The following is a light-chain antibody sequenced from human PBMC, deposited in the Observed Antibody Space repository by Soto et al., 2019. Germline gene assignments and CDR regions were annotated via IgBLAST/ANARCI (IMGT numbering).Light chain of an antibody. Sequence: IRMTQSPSSLSASTGDRATISCQASQGISRTLVWYQQQPGTAPQLLIYAACSSHSGVPSRFSGSAFGTDFTLTISSLQPEDSAIYYCQQADTFPITFGQGTRLEI. CDR3: QQADTFPIT. CDR1: QGISRT. CDR2: AAC. V-gene: IGKV1D-12*01. J-gene: IGKJ5*01.